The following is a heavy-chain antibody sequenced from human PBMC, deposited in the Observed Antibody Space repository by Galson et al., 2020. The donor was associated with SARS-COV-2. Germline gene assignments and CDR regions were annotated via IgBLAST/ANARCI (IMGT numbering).Heavy chain of an antibody. J-gene: IGHJ4*02. CDR1: GFTFSSYA. V-gene: IGHV3-23*01. Sequence: GGSLRLSCAASGFTFSSYAMSWVRQAPGKGLEWVSAISGSGGSTYYADSVKGRFTISRDNSKNTLYLQMNSLRAEDTAVYYCAKDPYYDFWSGYYFDYWGQGTLVTVSS. CDR3: AKDPYYDFWSGYYFDY. D-gene: IGHD3-3*01. CDR2: ISGSGGST.